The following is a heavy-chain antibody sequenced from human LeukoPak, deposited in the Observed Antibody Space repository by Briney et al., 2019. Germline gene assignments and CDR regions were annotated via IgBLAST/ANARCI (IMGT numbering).Heavy chain of an antibody. Sequence: GGSLRLSCAASGFTFSDNYMSWIRQAPGKGLEWVSYISSSGSIYYADSVKGRFTISRDNSKNTLYLQMNSLRAEDTAVYYCAKDGGLLWFGELLYHYYYMDVWGKGTTVTISS. J-gene: IGHJ6*03. CDR3: AKDGGLLWFGELLYHYYYMDV. D-gene: IGHD3-10*01. CDR2: ISSSGSI. V-gene: IGHV3-11*01. CDR1: GFTFSDNY.